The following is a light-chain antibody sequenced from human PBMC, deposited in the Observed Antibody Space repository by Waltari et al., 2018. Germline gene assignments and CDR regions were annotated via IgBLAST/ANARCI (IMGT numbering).Light chain of an antibody. CDR3: MQSIQLPLT. Sequence: DLVMTQPPLSLSVTPGQPASIPSNSRQSPLPSEGKTYVYGYLQKPGQPPQLLIYEVSNRFSGVPDRFRGSGSGTDFTLKISRVEAEDVGIYYCMQSIQLPLTVGGGTKVDIK. CDR2: EVS. CDR1: QSPLPSEGKTY. V-gene: IGKV2D-29*01. J-gene: IGKJ4*01.